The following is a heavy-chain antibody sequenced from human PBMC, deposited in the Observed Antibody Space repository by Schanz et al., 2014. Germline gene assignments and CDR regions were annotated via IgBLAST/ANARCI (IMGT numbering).Heavy chain of an antibody. V-gene: IGHV3-33*08. D-gene: IGHD3-10*01. CDR3: ARDRAAGYYDSGMSYYYYGMDV. Sequence: VQLVESGGDLVQPGGSQRLSCAASGFIVSSTYMTWVRQAPGKGLEWVAVIWHDGSGKYYADSVKGRFTISRDNSKNTLYVEMNSLRAEDTAVYFCARDRAAGYYDSGMSYYYYGMDVWGQGTTVTVSS. CDR2: IWHDGSGK. CDR1: GFIVSSTY. J-gene: IGHJ6*02.